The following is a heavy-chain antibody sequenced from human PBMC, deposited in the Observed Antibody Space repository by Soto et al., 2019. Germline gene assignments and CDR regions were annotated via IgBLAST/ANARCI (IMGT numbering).Heavy chain of an antibody. D-gene: IGHD6-13*01. CDR2: IIPIFGTA. CDR1: GGTFSSYA. Sequence: QVQLVQSGAEVKKPGSSVKVSCKASGGTFSSYAISWVRQAPGQGLEWMGGIIPIFGTANYAQKFQGRVTITADESTSTAYMELSSLRSEDTAVYYCARAWTAAGTGERYYYYYGMDVWGQGTTVTVSS. V-gene: IGHV1-69*01. CDR3: ARAWTAAGTGERYYYYYGMDV. J-gene: IGHJ6*02.